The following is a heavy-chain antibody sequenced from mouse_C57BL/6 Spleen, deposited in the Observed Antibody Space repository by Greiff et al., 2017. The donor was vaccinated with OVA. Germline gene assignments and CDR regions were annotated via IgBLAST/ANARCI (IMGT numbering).Heavy chain of an antibody. D-gene: IGHD2-1*01. CDR2: ISYDGSN. CDR1: GYSITSGYY. CDR3: ARAYGNYAMDY. J-gene: IGHJ4*01. Sequence: EVQLVESGPGLVKPSQSLSLTCSVTGYSITSGYYWNWIRQFPGNKLEWMGYISYDGSNNYNPSLKNRISITRDTSKHQFFLKLNSVTTEDTATYYCARAYGNYAMDYWGQGTSVTVSS. V-gene: IGHV3-6*01.